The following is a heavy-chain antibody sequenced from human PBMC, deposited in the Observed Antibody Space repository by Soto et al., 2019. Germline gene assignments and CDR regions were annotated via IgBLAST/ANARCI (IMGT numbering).Heavy chain of an antibody. CDR2: IYYCGST. V-gene: IGHV4-30-4*01. Sequence: QVQLQESGPGLVKPSQTLSLTCTVSGGSISSVDYYWSWIRQPPGNGLEWIGYIYYCGSTYYNPSLESRVTISVATSKHQFSLKLTSVNAADTAVYYCARVRGVTYFDYWGQGTLVTVSS. CDR1: GGSISSVDYY. D-gene: IGHD3-10*01. CDR3: ARVRGVTYFDY. J-gene: IGHJ4*02.